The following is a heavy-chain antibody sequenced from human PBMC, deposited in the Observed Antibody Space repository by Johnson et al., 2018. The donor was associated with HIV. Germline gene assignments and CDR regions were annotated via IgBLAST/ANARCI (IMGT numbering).Heavy chain of an antibody. J-gene: IGHJ3*02. CDR1: GFNFRNYG. Sequence: QVQLVESGGGVVQPGGSLRLSCAASGFNFRNYGMHWVRQAPGKGLEWVAFIRDNGGNKYYADSVKGRFTIARENAKTSLYIQMNSLRAGDTAVYYRSRDSGLAAPGLFYIWGQGTMVTVSS. V-gene: IGHV3-30*02. CDR2: IRDNGGNK. D-gene: IGHD1-26*01. CDR3: SRDSGLAAPGLFYI.